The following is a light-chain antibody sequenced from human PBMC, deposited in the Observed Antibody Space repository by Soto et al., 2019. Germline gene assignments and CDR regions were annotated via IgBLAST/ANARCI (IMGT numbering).Light chain of an antibody. J-gene: IGKJ3*01. CDR3: QQRSNWPPFT. V-gene: IGKV3-11*01. CDR2: DAS. Sequence: EIVLTQSPATLSLSPGERATLSCRASQSVSSYLAWYQQKPGQAPRLLIYDASTRATGIPARFSGSGSGTDFTLTISSLEPDDFAVYYCQQRSNWPPFTFGPGTKVDIK. CDR1: QSVSSY.